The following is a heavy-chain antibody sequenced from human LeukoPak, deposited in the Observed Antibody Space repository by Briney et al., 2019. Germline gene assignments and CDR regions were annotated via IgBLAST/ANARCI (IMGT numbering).Heavy chain of an antibody. CDR2: IKQDGSEK. V-gene: IGHV3-7*03. J-gene: IGHJ4*02. CDR3: TTGAYNY. CDR1: GFTFNNYW. D-gene: IGHD3-16*01. Sequence: PGGSLRLSCAASGFTFNNYWMSWVRQAPGKGLEWVANIKQDGSEKYYVDSVKGRFTIPRDNAKNSLYLQMNSLRAEDTAVYYCTTGAYNYWGQGTLVTVSS.